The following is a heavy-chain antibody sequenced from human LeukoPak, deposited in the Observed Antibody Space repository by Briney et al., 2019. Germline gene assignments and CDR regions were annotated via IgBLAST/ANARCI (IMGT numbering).Heavy chain of an antibody. J-gene: IGHJ4*02. CDR3: ARDYDSGSPDF. Sequence: ASVKVSCKASGGTFSSYAISWVRQAPGQGLEWMGWISAYNGNTNYAQKLQGRVTMTTDTSTSTAYMELRTLRSDDTALYYCARDYDSGSPDFWGQGTLVTVSS. CDR1: GGTFSSYA. CDR2: ISAYNGNT. V-gene: IGHV1-18*01. D-gene: IGHD3-10*01.